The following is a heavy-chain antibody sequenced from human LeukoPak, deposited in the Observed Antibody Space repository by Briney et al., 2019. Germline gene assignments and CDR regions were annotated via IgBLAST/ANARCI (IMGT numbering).Heavy chain of an antibody. D-gene: IGHD3-10*01. V-gene: IGHV5-51*01. Sequence: GESLKITCKGSGYSFTSYWIAWVRQMPGKGLEYMGVIYPDDSDTRYSPSFQGQVTISVDKSISTAHLQWSSLKASDTAMYYCARAYYYGSGSYYNPGYWGQGTLVTVSS. CDR2: IYPDDSDT. CDR1: GYSFTSYW. J-gene: IGHJ4*02. CDR3: ARAYYYGSGSYYNPGY.